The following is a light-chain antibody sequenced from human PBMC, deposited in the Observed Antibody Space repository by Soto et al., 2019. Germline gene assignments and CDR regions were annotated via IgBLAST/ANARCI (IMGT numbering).Light chain of an antibody. J-gene: IGKJ1*01. Sequence: DIQMTQSPSTLSGSVGDRVTITCRASQTISSWLAWYQQKPGKAPKLLIYKASTLKSGDPSRFSGSGSGTEFSLTTSSLQPDGFATYYCQHYNSYSEAFGQGTKVELK. CDR3: QHYNSYSEA. CDR1: QTISSW. CDR2: KAS. V-gene: IGKV1-5*03.